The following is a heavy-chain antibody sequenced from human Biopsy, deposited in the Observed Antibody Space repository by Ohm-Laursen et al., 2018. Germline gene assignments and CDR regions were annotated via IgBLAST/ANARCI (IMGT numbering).Heavy chain of an antibody. D-gene: IGHD1-26*01. J-gene: IGHJ4*02. CDR2: IIPMFGTA. Sequence: ASVKVSCKASGGTFINYAISWVRQAPGQGLEWMGGIIPMFGTANYAQMFQGRVTICADESTSTSYVELSSLTTEDTAIYYCARGPHSGSHSCFDYWGRGTLVTVSS. V-gene: IGHV1-69*13. CDR1: GGTFINYA. CDR3: ARGPHSGSHSCFDY.